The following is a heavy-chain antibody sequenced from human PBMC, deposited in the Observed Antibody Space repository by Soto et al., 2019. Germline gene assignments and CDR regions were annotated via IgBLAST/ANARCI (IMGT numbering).Heavy chain of an antibody. D-gene: IGHD3-22*01. CDR3: ARLXSDYYYDSSGYPWAFDI. Sequence: GESLKISCKGSGYSFTIYWIGWVRQMPGKGLEWMGIIYPGDSDTRYSPSFQGQVTISADKSISTAYLQWSSLKASDTAMYYCARLXSDYYYDSSGYPWAFDIWGQGTMVTVSS. CDR1: GYSFTIYW. J-gene: IGHJ3*02. CDR2: IYPGDSDT. V-gene: IGHV5-51*01.